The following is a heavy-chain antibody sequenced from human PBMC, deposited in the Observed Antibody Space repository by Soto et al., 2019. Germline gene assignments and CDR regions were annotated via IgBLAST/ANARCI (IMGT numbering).Heavy chain of an antibody. CDR1: GFTFSSYS. CDR2: ISSSSSTI. CDR3: ARPVRSTVTASTHYYMAV. D-gene: IGHD4-4*01. V-gene: IGHV3-48*01. Sequence: GGSRRLSCASSGFTFSSYSMNWVRQAPGKGLEWVSYISSSSSTIYYADSVKGRFTISRDNAKNSLYLQMNSLRAEDTAVYYCARPVRSTVTASTHYYMAVRGEGTTVTVSS. J-gene: IGHJ6*03.